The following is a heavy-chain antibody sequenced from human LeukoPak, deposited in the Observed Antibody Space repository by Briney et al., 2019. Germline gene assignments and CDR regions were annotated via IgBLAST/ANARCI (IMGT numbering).Heavy chain of an antibody. J-gene: IGHJ6*02. CDR1: GYTSTSYD. Sequence: ASVKVSCKASGYTSTSYDINWVRQATGQGLEWMGWMNPNSGNTGYAQKFQGRVTMTRNTSISTAYMELSSLRSEDTAVYYCARGFLGTVWGVEYYYYYGMDVWGQGTTVTVSS. V-gene: IGHV1-8*01. CDR3: ARGFLGTVWGVEYYYYYGMDV. D-gene: IGHD3-16*01. CDR2: MNPNSGNT.